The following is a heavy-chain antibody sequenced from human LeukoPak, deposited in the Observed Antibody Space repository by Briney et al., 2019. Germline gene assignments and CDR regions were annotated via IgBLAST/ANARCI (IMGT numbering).Heavy chain of an antibody. CDR3: ARQNTPHGNFDY. J-gene: IGHJ4*02. CDR1: GLTLCSYA. Sequence: AGGSLRLSCAASGLTLCSYAMHWVRQPAGKGLEWVSAIGTAGDTFYPGSVKGRFTISRENAKKSLFLQMNSLRAEDTAVYYCARQNTPHGNFDYWGQGSLVTVSS. D-gene: IGHD1-26*01. CDR2: IGTAGDT. V-gene: IGHV3-13*01.